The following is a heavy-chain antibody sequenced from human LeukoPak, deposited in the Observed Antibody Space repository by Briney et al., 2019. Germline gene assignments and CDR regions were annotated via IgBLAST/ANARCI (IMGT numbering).Heavy chain of an antibody. V-gene: IGHV3-20*04. D-gene: IGHD6-19*01. J-gene: IGHJ4*02. Sequence: GGSLRPSCAASGFTFHNLTMNWVRQAPGKGLEWVSGINWNGGSTGYADSVKGRFTISRDNAKNPLYLQMNSLRAEDTALYYCARGHSSGWYKFDYWGQGTLVTVSS. CDR2: INWNGGST. CDR1: GFTFHNLT. CDR3: ARGHSSGWYKFDY.